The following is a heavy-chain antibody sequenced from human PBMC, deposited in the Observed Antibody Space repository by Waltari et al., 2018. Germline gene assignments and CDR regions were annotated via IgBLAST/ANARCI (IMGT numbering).Heavy chain of an antibody. CDR3: ARGVGGYDGYFDY. CDR1: GFTFSSYS. V-gene: IGHV3-48*04. D-gene: IGHD5-12*01. Sequence: EVQLVESGGGLVQPGGSLRLSCAASGFTFSSYSMNWVRQAPGKGLEWVSYISSSSSTIYYADSVKGRFTISRDNAKNSLYLQMNSLRAEDTAVYYCARGVGGYDGYFDYWGQGTLVTVSS. CDR2: ISSSSSTI. J-gene: IGHJ4*02.